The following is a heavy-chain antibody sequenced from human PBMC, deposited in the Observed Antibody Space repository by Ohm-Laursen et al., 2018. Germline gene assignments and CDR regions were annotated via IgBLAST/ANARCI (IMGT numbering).Heavy chain of an antibody. CDR2: ISGSGGST. V-gene: IGHV3-23*01. CDR3: ARGGQQQVEDY. CDR1: GFTFSSYA. J-gene: IGHJ4*02. Sequence: SLRLSCAASGFTFSSYAMSWVRQAPGKGLEWVSGISGSGGSTYYADSVKGRFTLSRDNSRNTLILQMNSLRAEDTAVYYCARGGQQQVEDYWGQGTLVTVSS. D-gene: IGHD6-13*01.